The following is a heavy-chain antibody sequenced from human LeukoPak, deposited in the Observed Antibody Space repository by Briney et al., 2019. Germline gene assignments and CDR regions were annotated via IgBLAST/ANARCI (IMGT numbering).Heavy chain of an antibody. V-gene: IGHV3-74*01. CDR2: TNSDGSST. Sequence: GGSLRLSCVASGFMFSSYWMNWVRQAPGKGLVWVSRTNSDGSSTSYADSVKGRFTISRDNAKNTLFLQMNSLRAEDTAVYYCARGPGAFDIWGQGTMVTVSS. CDR3: ARGPGAFDI. CDR1: GFMFSSYW. J-gene: IGHJ3*02. D-gene: IGHD2-2*01.